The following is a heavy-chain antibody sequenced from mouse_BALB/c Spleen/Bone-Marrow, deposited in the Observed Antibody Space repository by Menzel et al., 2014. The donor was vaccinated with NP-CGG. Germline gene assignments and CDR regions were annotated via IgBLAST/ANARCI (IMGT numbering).Heavy chain of an antibody. V-gene: IGHV1-14*01. J-gene: IGHJ2*01. CDR2: INPYNDGT. Sequence: LVESGPELVKPGASVKMSCKASGYTFTSYVLHWVKQKPGQGLEWIGYINPYNDGTKYNEKFKGKATLTSDKSSSTAYMELSSLTSEDSAVYYCARRTPYYFDYWGQGTTLTVSS. CDR3: ARRTPYYFDY. CDR1: GYTFTSYV.